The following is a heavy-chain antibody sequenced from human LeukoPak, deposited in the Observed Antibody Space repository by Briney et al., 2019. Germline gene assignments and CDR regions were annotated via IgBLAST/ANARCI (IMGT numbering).Heavy chain of an antibody. D-gene: IGHD6-19*01. V-gene: IGHV4-4*07. J-gene: IGHJ3*02. Sequence: SETLSLTCTVSGASIRSYYWSWIRQPAGKGLEWIGRIYFSGTINYNPSLKSRVTMSVDTSKNQFSLKLSSVTAADTAVYYCARDQGSSVGSDWANDAFDIWGQGTIVTVSS. CDR2: IYFSGTI. CDR1: GASIRSYY. CDR3: ARDQGSSVGSDWANDAFDI.